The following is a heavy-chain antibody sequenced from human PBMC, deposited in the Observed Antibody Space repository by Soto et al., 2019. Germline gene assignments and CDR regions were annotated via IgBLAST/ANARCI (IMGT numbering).Heavy chain of an antibody. CDR3: TKGAWLDY. J-gene: IGHJ4*02. V-gene: IGHV3-23*01. CDR2: ILGSTGNT. Sequence: EVQLLESGGGWLQPGGPRRLPFAPPGSTLSTFDISGARRAPGKGLEWVSAILGSTGNTYYADSVKGRFTISKDNSENTLFLHMNSLRPEDTALYFCTKGAWLDYWGQGMLVTVSS. D-gene: IGHD3-9*01. CDR1: GSTLSTFD.